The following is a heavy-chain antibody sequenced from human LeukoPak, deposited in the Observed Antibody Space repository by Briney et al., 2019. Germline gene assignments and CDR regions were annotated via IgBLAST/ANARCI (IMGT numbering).Heavy chain of an antibody. CDR1: GYSFASYW. CDR2: IHPADSDT. CDR3: ARSSSGWSFDY. J-gene: IGHJ4*02. D-gene: IGHD6-19*01. V-gene: IGHV5-51*01. Sequence: GESLKISCKSSGYSFASYWIAWVRQMPGKGLEWLGIIHPADSDTRYSPSFQGQVTISADKSISTAYLQWSSLKASDTAMYYCARSSSGWSFDYWGQGTLVTVSS.